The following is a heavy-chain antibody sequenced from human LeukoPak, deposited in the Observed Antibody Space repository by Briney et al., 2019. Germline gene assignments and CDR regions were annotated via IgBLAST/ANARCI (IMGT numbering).Heavy chain of an antibody. Sequence: GGSLRLSCAASGFTFSNAWMSWVRQAPGKGLEWVGRIKSKTDGGTTDYAAPVKGRFTISRDDSKNTLYLQMNSLKTEDTAVYYCTTGGDSSGYYLYVGAFDIWGQGTMVTVSS. CDR2: IKSKTDGGTT. D-gene: IGHD3-22*01. V-gene: IGHV3-15*01. CDR3: TTGGDSSGYYLYVGAFDI. J-gene: IGHJ3*02. CDR1: GFTFSNAW.